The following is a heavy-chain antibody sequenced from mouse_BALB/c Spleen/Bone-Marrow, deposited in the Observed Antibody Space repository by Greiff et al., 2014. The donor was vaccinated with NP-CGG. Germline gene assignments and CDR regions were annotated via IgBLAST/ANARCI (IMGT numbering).Heavy chain of an antibody. CDR2: ILPGSGSI. CDR3: ASRYDTMDY. V-gene: IGHV1-9*01. J-gene: IGHJ4*01. Sequence: LVESGAELMKPGASVKISCKATGYTFSSYLIEWVKQRPGHGLEWIGEILPGSGSIKYNEKFKGKATFTADTSSNTAYMQLSSLTSEDSAVYYCASRYDTMDYWGQGTSVTVSS. CDR1: GYTFSSYL.